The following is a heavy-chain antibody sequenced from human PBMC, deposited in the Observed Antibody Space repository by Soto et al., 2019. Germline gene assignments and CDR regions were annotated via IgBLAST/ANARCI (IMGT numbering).Heavy chain of an antibody. CDR3: ARDGGDWASGFGY. J-gene: IGHJ4*02. CDR1: GFSISNNY. CDR2: IYTGGSA. D-gene: IGHD2-21*02. V-gene: IGHV3-53*02. Sequence: EVQLVETGGALIQPGGSLSLSCAVSGFSISNNYMFWVRQAPGKGLDWVSVIYTGGSAYYADSVKGRFTISRDSSKNMLYLKMNSLRDEDTAVYYCARDGGDWASGFGYWGQGSLVTVSS.